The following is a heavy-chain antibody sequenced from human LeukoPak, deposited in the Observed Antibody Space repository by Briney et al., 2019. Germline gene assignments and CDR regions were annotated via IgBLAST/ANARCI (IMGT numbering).Heavy chain of an antibody. D-gene: IGHD6-13*01. CDR3: ARDRSSSWYKDFDY. Sequence: PSETLSLTCTVSGGSISSYYWSWIRQPPGKGLEWIGFIYYTGFTIYNPSLKSRVTISVDTSKNQFSLDLSSVTAADTAVYYCARDRSSSWYKDFDYWGQGTLVTVSS. CDR1: GGSISSYY. J-gene: IGHJ4*02. V-gene: IGHV4-59*12. CDR2: IYYTGFT.